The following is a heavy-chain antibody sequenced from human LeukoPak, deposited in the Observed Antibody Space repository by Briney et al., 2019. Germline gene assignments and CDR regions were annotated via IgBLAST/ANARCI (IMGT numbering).Heavy chain of an antibody. CDR1: GGSISSSNW. CDR2: IFQTGST. V-gene: IGHV4-4*02. D-gene: IGHD3-10*01. CDR3: AKDLTKGSGAGGY. Sequence: SGTLSLTCAVSGGSISSSNWWSWVRQPPGKGLEWIGEIFQTGSTNYNPSLKSRVTISLDKSKNQFSLELNSVTAADTAVYYCAKDLTKGSGAGGYWGQGTLVTVSS. J-gene: IGHJ4*02.